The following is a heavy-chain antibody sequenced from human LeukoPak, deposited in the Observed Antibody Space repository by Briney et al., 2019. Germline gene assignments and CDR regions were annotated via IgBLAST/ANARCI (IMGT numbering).Heavy chain of an antibody. J-gene: IGHJ4*02. CDR2: IKQDGSEK. D-gene: IGHD3-9*01. CDR3: ARDCKSVLTGYRIEYYFDY. Sequence: GGSLRLSCAASGFTFSSYWMSWVRQAPGKGLEWVANIKQDGSEKYYVDSVKGRFTISRDNAKNSLYLQMNSLRAEDTAVYYCARDCKSVLTGYRIEYYFDYWGQGTLVTVSS. CDR1: GFTFSSYW. V-gene: IGHV3-7*01.